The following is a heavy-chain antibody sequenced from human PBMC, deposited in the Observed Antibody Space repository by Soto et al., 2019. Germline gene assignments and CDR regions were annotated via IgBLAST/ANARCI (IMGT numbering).Heavy chain of an antibody. CDR1: GGSISSISYY. CDR2: IYYSGST. CDR3: ARHTPAISISDH. D-gene: IGHD2-15*01. V-gene: IGHV4-39*01. J-gene: IGHJ4*02. Sequence: PSETLSLTCTVFGGSISSISYYRGWIRQPPGKGLEGIGSIYYSGSTYYNPSLKSRVTISVDTSKNQFSLKLSSVTAADTAVYYCARHTPAISISDHWGQGTLVTVSS.